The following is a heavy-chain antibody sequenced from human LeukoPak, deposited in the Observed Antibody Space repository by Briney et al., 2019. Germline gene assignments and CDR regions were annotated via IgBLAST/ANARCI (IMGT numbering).Heavy chain of an antibody. CDR2: INHSGST. V-gene: IGHV4-34*01. Sequence: SETLSLTCAVYGGSFSGYYWSWIRQPPGKGLEWIGEINHSGSTNYNPSLKSRVTISVDTSKNQFSLKLSSVTAADTAVYCCAACTDSSGYMSEGAFDIWGQGTMVTVSS. D-gene: IGHD3-22*01. CDR1: GGSFSGYY. J-gene: IGHJ3*02. CDR3: AACTDSSGYMSEGAFDI.